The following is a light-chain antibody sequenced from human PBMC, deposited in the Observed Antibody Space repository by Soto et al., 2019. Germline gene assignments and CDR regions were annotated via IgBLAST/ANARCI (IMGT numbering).Light chain of an antibody. V-gene: IGKV2D-30*01. CDR1: QSLVYNDGNTY. CDR2: EVA. Sequence: DDVMTQSPLSLPVTLGQPASISCRSSQSLVYNDGNTYLDWFQQRPGQYPRRLIYEVANWDSGDPDRFSGSGSGTDFTLKISRVEAEDVGVYYCMQGSRWLGTFGQGTKVEIK. J-gene: IGKJ1*01. CDR3: MQGSRWLGT.